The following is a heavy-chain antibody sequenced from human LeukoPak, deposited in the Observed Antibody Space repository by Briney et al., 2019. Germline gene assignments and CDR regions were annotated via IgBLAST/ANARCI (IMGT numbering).Heavy chain of an antibody. CDR3: ARDGGFDY. CDR2: ISYDGSKI. CDR1: GFTFNSYA. V-gene: IGHV3-30*04. Sequence: GGSLSLSCAASGFTFNSYAMHWVRQAPGKGLEWVAVISYDGSKIYYADSVKGRFTISRDNSKNTLYLQMNSLRPDDTAVYYCARDGGFDYWGQGTLVTVSS. J-gene: IGHJ4*02. D-gene: IGHD3-16*01.